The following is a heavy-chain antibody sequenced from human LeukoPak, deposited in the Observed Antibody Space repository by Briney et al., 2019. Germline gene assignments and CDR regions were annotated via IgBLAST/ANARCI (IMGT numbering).Heavy chain of an antibody. V-gene: IGHV7-4-1*02. Sequence: ASVKVSCKASGYTFTSYAMNWVRQAPGQGLEWMGWINTNTGNPTYAQGFTGRFVFSLDTSVSTAYLQISSLKAEDTAVYYCARARYYYDSSGYYPVGHWGQGTLVTVSS. D-gene: IGHD3-22*01. CDR1: GYTFTSYA. CDR2: INTNTGNP. CDR3: ARARYYYDSSGYYPVGH. J-gene: IGHJ4*02.